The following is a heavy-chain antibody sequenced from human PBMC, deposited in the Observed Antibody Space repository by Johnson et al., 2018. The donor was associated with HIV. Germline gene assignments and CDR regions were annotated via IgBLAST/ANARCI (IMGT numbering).Heavy chain of an antibody. V-gene: IGHV3-30*04. CDR2: ISYDGTNN. J-gene: IGHJ3*02. CDR3: ARPAGDFWSGYYDAFEI. Sequence: QEQLVESGGGVVQPGRSLRLSCAASGFTFSSYAMHWVRQAPGKGLEWVAVISYDGTNNQKGDSVKGRFTISRDNSKNTLYLQMNSLRAEDTAVYYWARPAGDFWSGYYDAFEIWGQGTMVTVSS. CDR1: GFTFSSYA. D-gene: IGHD3-3*01.